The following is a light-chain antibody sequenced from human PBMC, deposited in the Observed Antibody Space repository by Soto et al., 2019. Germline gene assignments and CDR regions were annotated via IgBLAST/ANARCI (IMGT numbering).Light chain of an antibody. CDR2: AAS. V-gene: IGKV1-39*01. Sequence: DIQMTQSPSSLSASVGDRVTITCRASQSISSYLNWYQQKPGKAPKLLIYAASSLQSGVPSRFSGSGSGTDLALTICSLQPEDFATCYCQQSYSTPYTFGQGTKLEIK. J-gene: IGKJ2*01. CDR1: QSISSY. CDR3: QQSYSTPYT.